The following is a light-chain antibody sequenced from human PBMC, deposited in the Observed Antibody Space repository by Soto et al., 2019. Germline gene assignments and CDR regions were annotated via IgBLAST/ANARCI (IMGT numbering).Light chain of an antibody. J-gene: IGLJ1*01. CDR2: GTI. V-gene: IGLV1-40*01. CDR3: QSYDSTLSARYV. Sequence: QAVVTQPPSVSGAPGQRVTISCTGSSSNIGAGYDVHWYQQRPETAPKLLIFGTINRPSGVPDRFSGYKSGTSASLAITGLQAEDEGDYYCQSYDSTLSARYVFGTGTKLTVL. CDR1: SSNIGAGYD.